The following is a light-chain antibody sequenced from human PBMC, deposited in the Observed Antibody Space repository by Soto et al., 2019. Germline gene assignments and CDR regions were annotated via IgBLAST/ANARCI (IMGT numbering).Light chain of an antibody. J-gene: IGKJ4*01. V-gene: IGKV3-15*01. CDR3: QQYNSWVT. CDR2: GAS. Sequence: VRRQSQDTLSVSPGEGATLSCRASQSISDTLAWYQQKPGQPPRLLIYGASTRATGVPARFSGSGSGTEFTLTISSLQSEDFAVYYCQQYNSWVTFGGGTKVDIK. CDR1: QSISDT.